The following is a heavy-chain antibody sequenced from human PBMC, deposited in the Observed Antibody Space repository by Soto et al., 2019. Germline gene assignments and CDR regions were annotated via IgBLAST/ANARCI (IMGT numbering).Heavy chain of an antibody. D-gene: IGHD3-3*01. CDR3: ARGVLRFLEWLPPNYFDY. CDR1: GGSISSGGYS. V-gene: IGHV4-30-2*01. Sequence: QLQLQESGSGLVKPSQTLSLTCAVSGGSISSGGYSWSWIRQPPGKGLEWIGYIYHSGSTYYNPPPKSRVTISVDRSKNQFSLKLSSVTAADTAVYYCARGVLRFLEWLPPNYFDYWGQGTLVTVSS. CDR2: IYHSGST. J-gene: IGHJ4*02.